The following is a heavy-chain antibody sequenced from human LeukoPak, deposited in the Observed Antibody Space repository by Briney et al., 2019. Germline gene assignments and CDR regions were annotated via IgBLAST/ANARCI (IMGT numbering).Heavy chain of an antibody. CDR3: ASLFGVGHPVPDY. V-gene: IGHV4-39*01. Sequence: PSETLSLTCTVSGGSISSTSYYWGWIRQPPGMGLEWIGNIYYSGSTYYNPSLKSRVTISVDTSKNQFSLKLNSVTAADTAVYYCASLFGVGHPVPDYWGQGTLVTVSS. CDR1: GGSISSTSYY. CDR2: IYYSGST. D-gene: IGHD3-3*01. J-gene: IGHJ4*02.